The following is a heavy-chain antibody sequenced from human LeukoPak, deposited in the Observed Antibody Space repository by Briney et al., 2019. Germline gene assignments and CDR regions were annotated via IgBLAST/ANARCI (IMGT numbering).Heavy chain of an antibody. D-gene: IGHD3-22*01. CDR3: ARERGSSGYYDAFDI. CDR1: GGSISSYY. V-gene: IGHV4-59*12. Sequence: PSETLSLTCTVSGGSISSYYWSWIRQPPGKGLEWIGYIYYSGSTNYNPPLKSRVTISVDTSKNQFSLKLSSVTAADTAVYYCARERGSSGYYDAFDIWGQGTMVTVSS. CDR2: IYYSGST. J-gene: IGHJ3*02.